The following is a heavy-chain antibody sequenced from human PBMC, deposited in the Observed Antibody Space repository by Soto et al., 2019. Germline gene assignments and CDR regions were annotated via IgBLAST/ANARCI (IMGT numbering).Heavy chain of an antibody. Sequence: QVQLVQSGAEVKKPGSSVKVSCTASGGTFSSFAISWVRQAPGQGLEWMGGIIPIFGTATYAQRFQGRVTITADESTRTANMELSSLSSEDTAVYYWARGKPPGSIPFGAFDIWGQGTMVTVSS. D-gene: IGHD3-16*01. V-gene: IGHV1-69*01. CDR2: IIPIFGTA. CDR1: GGTFSSFA. J-gene: IGHJ3*02. CDR3: ARGKPPGSIPFGAFDI.